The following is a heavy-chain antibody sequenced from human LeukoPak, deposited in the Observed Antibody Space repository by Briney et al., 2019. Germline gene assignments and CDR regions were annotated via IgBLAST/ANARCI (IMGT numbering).Heavy chain of an antibody. CDR2: ISWNSAII. Sequence: PGGSLRLSCEASGFTFDDYAMHWVRQAPGKGLEWVSSISWNSAIIGNADSVQGRFTISRDNAKKSLYLQMNSLKPEDTALYFCAKGHYDILTGHSLEHYFDYWGQGTLVTVSS. D-gene: IGHD3-9*01. V-gene: IGHV3-9*01. J-gene: IGHJ4*02. CDR3: AKGHYDILTGHSLEHYFDY. CDR1: GFTFDDYA.